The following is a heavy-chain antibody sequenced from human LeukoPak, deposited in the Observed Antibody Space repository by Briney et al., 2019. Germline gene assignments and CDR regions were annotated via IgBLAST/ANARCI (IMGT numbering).Heavy chain of an antibody. D-gene: IGHD1-1*01. V-gene: IGHV3-30*14. CDR1: GFTFSSYA. CDR2: ISYDGSNK. CDR3: AREGTTMGIDY. J-gene: IGHJ4*02. Sequence: GGSLRLSCAASGFTFSSYAMHWVRQAPGKGLEWVAVISYDGSNKYYADSVKGRFTISRDNSKNTLYLQMNSLRAEDTAVYYCAREGTTMGIDYWGQGTLVTVSS.